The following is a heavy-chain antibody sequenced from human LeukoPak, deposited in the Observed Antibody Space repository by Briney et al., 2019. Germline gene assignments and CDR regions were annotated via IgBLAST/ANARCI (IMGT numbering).Heavy chain of an antibody. Sequence: GGSLRLSCAASGFTFSSYDMHWVRQATGKGLEWVSAIGTAGDTYYPGSVKGRFTISRENAKNSLYLQMNSLRAGDTAVYYCARGTMVRGVMRYYYYGMDVWGQGTTVTVSS. J-gene: IGHJ6*02. CDR2: IGTAGDT. CDR3: ARGTMVRGVMRYYYYGMDV. CDR1: GFTFSSYD. V-gene: IGHV3-13*01. D-gene: IGHD3-10*01.